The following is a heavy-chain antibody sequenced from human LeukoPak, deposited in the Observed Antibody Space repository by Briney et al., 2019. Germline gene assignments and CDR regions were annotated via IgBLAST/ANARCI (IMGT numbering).Heavy chain of an antibody. CDR2: VDHTGST. J-gene: IGHJ5*02. CDR3: ARVAYGSSWFDP. CDR1: DDSITMYY. Sequence: SETLSLTCTVSDDSITMYYWTWIRQPPGKGLEWIGYVDHTGSTRFNPSLHGRVSISRDTSKNVFSLRLRSVSAADTAVYYCARVAYGSSWFDPWGQGTLVSVSS. V-gene: IGHV4-59*01. D-gene: IGHD2-2*01.